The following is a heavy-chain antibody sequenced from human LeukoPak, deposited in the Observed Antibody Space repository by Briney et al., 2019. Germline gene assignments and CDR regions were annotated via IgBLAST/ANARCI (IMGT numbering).Heavy chain of an antibody. Sequence: ASVKVSCKASGYTFTGYYMHWVRQAPGQGLEWMGWINPNSGGTNYAQKFQGRVTMTRDTSISAAYMELSRLRSDDTAVYYCARDPFGYCSSTSCYASDYWGQGTLVTVSS. CDR2: INPNSGGT. J-gene: IGHJ4*02. V-gene: IGHV1-2*02. D-gene: IGHD2-2*01. CDR1: GYTFTGYY. CDR3: ARDPFGYCSSTSCYASDY.